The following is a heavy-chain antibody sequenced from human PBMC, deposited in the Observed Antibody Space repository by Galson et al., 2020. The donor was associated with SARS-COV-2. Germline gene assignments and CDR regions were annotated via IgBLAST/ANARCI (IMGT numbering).Heavy chain of an antibody. CDR1: GFTFSSYA. Sequence: GGSLRLSCAASGFTFSSYAMHWVRKAPGKGLAWVAVISYDGSNKYYADSVKGRFTISRDNSKNTLYLQMNSLTSEDTAVYYCARGGGFSGYGEDWFDPWGQGTLVVVSS. CDR3: ARGGGFSGYGEDWFDP. CDR2: ISYDGSNK. V-gene: IGHV3-30*04. J-gene: IGHJ5*02. D-gene: IGHD5-12*01.